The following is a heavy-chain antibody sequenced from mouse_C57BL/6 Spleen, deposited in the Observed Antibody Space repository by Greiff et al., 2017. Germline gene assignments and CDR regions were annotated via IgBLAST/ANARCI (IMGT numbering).Heavy chain of an antibody. Sequence: QVQLQQPGAELVRPGTSVKLSCKASGYTFTSYWMHWVKQRPGQGLEWIGVIDPSDSYTNYNQKFKGKATLTVDTSSSTAYMQLSSLASEDSAVYYCAREGLTTVVATLPSSYWGQGTLVTVSA. J-gene: IGHJ3*01. CDR1: GYTFTSYW. D-gene: IGHD1-1*01. V-gene: IGHV1-59*01. CDR2: IDPSDSYT. CDR3: AREGLTTVVATLPSSY.